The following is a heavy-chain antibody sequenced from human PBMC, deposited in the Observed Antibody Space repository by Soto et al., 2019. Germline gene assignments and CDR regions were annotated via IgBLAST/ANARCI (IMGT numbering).Heavy chain of an antibody. Sequence: ASVNVSFKTSGYHFNQYPIHWVRHAPGQGLEWMGWINPGNGDTGYSQKFQDRVTITRDTSASTAYMEVSSLRSEDTAVYYCARKDYYDSGMYYFDYWGQGTLVTVSS. CDR3: ARKDYYDSGMYYFDY. CDR2: INPGNGDT. J-gene: IGHJ4*02. CDR1: GYHFNQYP. D-gene: IGHD3-22*01. V-gene: IGHV1-3*01.